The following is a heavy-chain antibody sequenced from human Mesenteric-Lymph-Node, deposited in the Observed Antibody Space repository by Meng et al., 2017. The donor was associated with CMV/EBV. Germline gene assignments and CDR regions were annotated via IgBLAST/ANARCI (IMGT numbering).Heavy chain of an antibody. J-gene: IGHJ4*02. CDR1: GFTFSSYW. CDR3: AKVRGNYYEIDY. D-gene: IGHD1-26*01. Sequence: GESLKISCAASGFTFSSYWMHWVRQAPGKGLVWVSRINSDGSSTSYADSVKGRFTISRDNSKNTLYLQMNSLRAEDTAIYYCAKVRGNYYEIDYWGQGTLVTVSS. V-gene: IGHV3-74*01. CDR2: INSDGSST.